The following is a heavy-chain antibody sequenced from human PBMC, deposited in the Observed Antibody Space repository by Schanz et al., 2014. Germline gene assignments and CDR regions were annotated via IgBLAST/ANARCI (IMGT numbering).Heavy chain of an antibody. Sequence: VQLVESGGGVVQPGRSLRLSCAASGFTFSSYGMHWVRQAPGKGLEWVAVISYDGSNKYYADSVKGRFTISRDNSKNTLYLQMNSLSTEDTAVYYCARDRGYTHFDYWGQGTLVTVSS. J-gene: IGHJ4*02. CDR3: ARDRGYTHFDY. CDR1: GFTFSSYG. D-gene: IGHD5-18*01. CDR2: ISYDGSNK. V-gene: IGHV3-30*03.